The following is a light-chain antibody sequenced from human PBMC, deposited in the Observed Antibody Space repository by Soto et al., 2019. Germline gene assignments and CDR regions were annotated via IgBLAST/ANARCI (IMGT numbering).Light chain of an antibody. CDR2: DVT. CDR1: SSDVGGYNY. V-gene: IGLV2-14*01. Sequence: QSALTQPASVSGSPGQSIAISCTGSSSDVGGYNYVSWYQQHSGKAPKLIIYDVTKRPSGVSDRFSGSKSGDTASLTISGRQAEDEADYFCSSYTSRTTVIFGGWTQLTVL. CDR3: SSYTSRTTVI. J-gene: IGLJ2*01.